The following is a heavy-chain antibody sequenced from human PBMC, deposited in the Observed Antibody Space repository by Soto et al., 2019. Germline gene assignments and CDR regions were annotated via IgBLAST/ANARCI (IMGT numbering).Heavy chain of an antibody. D-gene: IGHD5-12*01. CDR1: GFTFSSYA. V-gene: IGHV3-30-3*01. CDR2: ISYDGSNK. Sequence: QVQLVESGGGVVQPGRSLRLSCAASGFTFSSYAMHWVRQAPGKGLEWVAVISYDGSNKYYADSVKGRFTISRDNSKNTLYLQMNSLRAEDTAVYYCARERRRDGYEIPGYIWGQGTMVTVSS. CDR3: ARERRRDGYEIPGYI. J-gene: IGHJ3*02.